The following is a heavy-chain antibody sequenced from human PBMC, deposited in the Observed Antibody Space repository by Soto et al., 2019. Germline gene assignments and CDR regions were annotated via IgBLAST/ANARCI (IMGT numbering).Heavy chain of an antibody. D-gene: IGHD3-16*01. Sequence: EVQLVESGGGLVQPGGSLRLSCEASGFTFSSYSMNWVRQAPGKGLQWVSFITSSGSAIYYADSVMGRFTISRDNAKNSRDLQMNSLRAEDTAVYYCARGYAGCVQSGLDYWGHGTLVTVSS. V-gene: IGHV3-48*01. CDR1: GFTFSSYS. CDR2: ITSSGSAI. CDR3: ARGYAGCVQSGLDY. J-gene: IGHJ4*01.